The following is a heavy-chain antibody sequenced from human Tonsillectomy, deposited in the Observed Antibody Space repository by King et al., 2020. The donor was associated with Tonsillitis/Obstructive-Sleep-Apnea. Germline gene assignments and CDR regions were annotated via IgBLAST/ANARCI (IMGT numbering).Heavy chain of an antibody. V-gene: IGHV3-9*01. CDR2: ISWNSASI. CDR3: AKDIGSTAMGPDY. Sequence: VQLVESGGGLVQPGRSLRLSCAASGFTFDDYAMHWVRQAPGKGLEWVSGISWNSASIGYADSVKGRFTISRDNAKNSLCLQMNSLRAEDTALYYCAKDIGSTAMGPDYWGQGTLVTVSS. J-gene: IGHJ4*02. CDR1: GFTFDDYA. D-gene: IGHD5-18*01.